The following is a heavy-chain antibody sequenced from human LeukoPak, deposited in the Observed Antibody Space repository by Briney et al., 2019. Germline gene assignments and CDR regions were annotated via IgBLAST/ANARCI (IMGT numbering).Heavy chain of an antibody. V-gene: IGHV3-23*01. CDR3: ATSEVITFR. CDR2: VSGSGGNT. CDR1: GFTFSSNA. D-gene: IGHD3-16*01. J-gene: IGHJ2*01. Sequence: GGSLRLSCAASGFTFSSNAMTWVRQAPGKGLEWVSAVSGSGGNTYYADSVKGRFTISRDNSKNALYLQMNSLRAEDTAVYHCATSEVITFRWGRGTLVTVSS.